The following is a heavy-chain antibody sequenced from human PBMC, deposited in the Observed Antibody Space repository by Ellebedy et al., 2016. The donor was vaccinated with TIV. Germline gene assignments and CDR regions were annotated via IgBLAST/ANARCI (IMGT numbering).Heavy chain of an antibody. CDR3: ASETYCSGGSCYGMYV. CDR2: IKQDGSEK. D-gene: IGHD2-15*01. Sequence: PGGSLRLSCAASGFTFSSYWMSWVRQAPGKGLEWVANIKQDGSEKYYVDSVKGRFTISRDNAKNSLYLQMNSLRAEDTAVYYCASETYCSGGSCYGMYVWGQGTTVTVSS. CDR1: GFTFSSYW. J-gene: IGHJ6*02. V-gene: IGHV3-7*04.